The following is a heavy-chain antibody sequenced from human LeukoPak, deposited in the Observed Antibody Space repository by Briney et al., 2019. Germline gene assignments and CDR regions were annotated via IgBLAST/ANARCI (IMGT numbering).Heavy chain of an antibody. CDR2: IDYSGST. CDR3: ARDLDGMDV. V-gene: IGHV4-59*12. CDR1: GGSISSFY. Sequence: SETLSLTCTVSGGSISSFYWSWIRQPPEKGLEWIGNIDYSGSTIYNPALKSRVTVSVDTSKNQFSLKLSSVTAADTAVYYCARDLDGMDVWGQGTTVTVSS. J-gene: IGHJ6*02.